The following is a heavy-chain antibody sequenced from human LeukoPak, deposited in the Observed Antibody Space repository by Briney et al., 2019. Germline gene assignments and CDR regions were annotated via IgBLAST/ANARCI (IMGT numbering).Heavy chain of an antibody. CDR3: ARHDSAYSFDY. V-gene: IGHV4-59*08. Sequence: SSATLSLTCTVSGTSISSYYWSCIRQPPGRGLEWIGYVYYSGSTNYNPSLKGRVTISLDTYKIQFSLKLSSVTAADTAVYYCARHDSAYSFDYWGQGALVTVSS. D-gene: IGHD2-15*01. CDR1: GTSISSYY. J-gene: IGHJ4*02. CDR2: VYYSGST.